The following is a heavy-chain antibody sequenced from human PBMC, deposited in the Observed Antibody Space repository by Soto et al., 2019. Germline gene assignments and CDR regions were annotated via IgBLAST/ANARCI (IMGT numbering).Heavy chain of an antibody. Sequence: QITLKESGPTLVKPTQTLTLTCTFSGFSLSTSGVGVGWIRQPPGKALEWLALIYWEDDKRHSPSLKSRPTITKDTSKNPVVLTMTNIDPVETATYSCAHLLTRRGWFDPWGQGTLVNVSS. CDR2: IYWEDDK. J-gene: IGHJ5*02. CDR3: AHLLTRRGWFDP. V-gene: IGHV2-5*02. CDR1: GFSLSTSGVG. D-gene: IGHD3-9*01.